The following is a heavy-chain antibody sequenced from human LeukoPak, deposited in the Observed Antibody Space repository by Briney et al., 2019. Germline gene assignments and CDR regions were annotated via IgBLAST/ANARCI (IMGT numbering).Heavy chain of an antibody. CDR3: ARDRVPLSSSWGFDP. Sequence: GGSLRLSCAASGFTVSSNYMSWVRQAPGKGLERVSSISSSSSYIYYADSVKGRFTISRDNAKNSLYLQMNSLRAEDTAVYYCARDRVPLSSSWGFDPWGQGTLVTVSS. CDR1: GFTVSSNY. CDR2: ISSSSSYI. V-gene: IGHV3-21*01. D-gene: IGHD6-13*01. J-gene: IGHJ5*02.